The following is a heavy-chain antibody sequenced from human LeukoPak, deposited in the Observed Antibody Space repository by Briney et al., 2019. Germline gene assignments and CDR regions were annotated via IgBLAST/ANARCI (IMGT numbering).Heavy chain of an antibody. CDR3: ARDPYYSGSYSYFDY. V-gene: IGHV1-46*01. Sequence: ASVKVSCKASGYTFTSYYMHWVRQAPGQGLEWMGIINPSGGSTSYAQKFQGRVTMTRVMSTSTVYMELSSLRSEDTAVYYCARDPYYSGSYSYFDYWGQGTLVTVSS. J-gene: IGHJ4*02. CDR1: GYTFTSYY. D-gene: IGHD1-26*01. CDR2: INPSGGST.